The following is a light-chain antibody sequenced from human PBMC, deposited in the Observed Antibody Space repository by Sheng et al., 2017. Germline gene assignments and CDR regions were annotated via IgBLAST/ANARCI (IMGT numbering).Light chain of an antibody. V-gene: IGKV1-39*01. CDR1: QIINTF. Sequence: DIQMTQSPSSLSASVGDRVSITCRASQIINTFLNWYQLKPGKAPQLLIYGASSLQSGVPSRFRGSGSGTHFTLTISSLQPEDFATYYCQQSYRRPKTFGQGTKV. J-gene: IGKJ1*01. CDR3: QQSYRRPKT. CDR2: GAS.